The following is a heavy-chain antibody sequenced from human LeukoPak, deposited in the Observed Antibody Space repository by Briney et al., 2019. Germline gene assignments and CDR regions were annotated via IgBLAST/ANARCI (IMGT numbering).Heavy chain of an antibody. Sequence: PGGSLRLSCAASGFTFSNAWMSWVRQAPGKGLEWVGRIKSKTDGGTTDYAAPVKGRFTISRDDSKNTLYLQMNSLRAEDTAVYYCAKVFYGGSYRYYYYYMDVWGKGTTVTVSS. V-gene: IGHV3-15*01. J-gene: IGHJ6*03. D-gene: IGHD1-26*01. CDR1: GFTFSNAW. CDR2: IKSKTDGGTT. CDR3: AKVFYGGSYRYYYYYMDV.